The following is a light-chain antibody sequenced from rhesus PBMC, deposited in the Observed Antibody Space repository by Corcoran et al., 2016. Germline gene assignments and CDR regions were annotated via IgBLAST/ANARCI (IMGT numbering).Light chain of an antibody. J-gene: IGKJ1*01. Sequence: DIQMTQSPSSLSASVGDRVTITCRASENVNNYLNWYQQKPGKAHKLLLYKASILQSGVPSRFSGSGSPTDYTFPISSLQPEDVATYSCQQAYSTPWTFGHGTKVE. V-gene: IGKV1-74*01. CDR2: KAS. CDR3: QQAYSTPWT. CDR1: ENVNNY.